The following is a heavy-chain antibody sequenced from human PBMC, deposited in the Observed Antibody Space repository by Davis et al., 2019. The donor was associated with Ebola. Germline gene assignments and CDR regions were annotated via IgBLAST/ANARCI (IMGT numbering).Heavy chain of an antibody. V-gene: IGHV4-59*12. D-gene: IGHD5-18*01. J-gene: IGHJ4*02. CDR3: ARGRVVGWIQLWSFDY. CDR2: IYHTGNT. CDR1: GGSISSYY. Sequence: PSETLSLTCTVSGGSISSYYWNWIRQPPGKGLEWIGYIYHTGNTNYNPSLKSRVTMSVDTSKNQFSLRLSSVTAADTAVYYCARGRVVGWIQLWSFDYWGQGTLVTVSS.